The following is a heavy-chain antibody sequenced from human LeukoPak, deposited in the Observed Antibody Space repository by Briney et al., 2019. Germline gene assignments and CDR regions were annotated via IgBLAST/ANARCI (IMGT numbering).Heavy chain of an antibody. CDR2: ISSSSSYI. Sequence: GGSLRLSCAASGFTFSSYSMNWVRQAPGKGLEWVSSISSSSSYIYCADSVKGRFTISRDNAKNSLYLQMNSLRAEDTAVYYCARVTTMVRGVIIGFDYWGQGTLVTVSS. CDR1: GFTFSSYS. D-gene: IGHD3-10*01. J-gene: IGHJ4*02. CDR3: ARVTTMVRGVIIGFDY. V-gene: IGHV3-21*01.